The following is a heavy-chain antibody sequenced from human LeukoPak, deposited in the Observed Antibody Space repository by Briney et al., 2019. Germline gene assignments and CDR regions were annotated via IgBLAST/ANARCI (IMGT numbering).Heavy chain of an antibody. V-gene: IGHV3-30*04. CDR3: ARDIGSTHFDY. CDR1: GFTFSSYA. Sequence: GGSLRLSCAASGFTFSSYAMHWVRQAPGKGLEWVAVISYDGSNKYYADSVKGRFTISRDNSKNTLYLQMNSLRAEDTAVYYCARDIGSTHFDYWGQGTLVTVSS. D-gene: IGHD6-13*01. CDR2: ISYDGSNK. J-gene: IGHJ4*02.